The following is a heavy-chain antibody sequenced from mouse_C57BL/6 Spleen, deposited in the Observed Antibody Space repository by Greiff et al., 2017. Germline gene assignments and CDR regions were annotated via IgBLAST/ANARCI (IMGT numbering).Heavy chain of an antibody. D-gene: IGHD2-5*01. CDR3: ARGDYSNSYYAMDY. V-gene: IGHV1-52*01. CDR2: IDPSDSET. Sequence: QVHVKQPGAELVRPGSSVKLSCKASGYTFTSYWMHWVKQRPIQGLEWIGNIDPSDSETHYNQKFKDKATLTVDKSSSTAYMQLSSLTSEDSAVYYCARGDYSNSYYAMDYWGQGTSVTVSS. J-gene: IGHJ4*01. CDR1: GYTFTSYW.